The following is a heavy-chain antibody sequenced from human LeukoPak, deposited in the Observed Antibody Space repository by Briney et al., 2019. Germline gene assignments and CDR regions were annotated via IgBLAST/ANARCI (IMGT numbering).Heavy chain of an antibody. Sequence: SQTLSLTCAISGDSVSSNSAAWNWIRQSPSRGLEWLGRTYYRSKWYNDYAVSVKSRITINPDTSKNQFSLQLNSVTPEDTAVYYCARARGVAAAGKGNYYYGMDVWGQGTTVTVSS. D-gene: IGHD6-13*01. V-gene: IGHV6-1*01. J-gene: IGHJ6*02. CDR2: TYYRSKWYN. CDR3: ARARGVAAAGKGNYYYGMDV. CDR1: GDSVSSNSAA.